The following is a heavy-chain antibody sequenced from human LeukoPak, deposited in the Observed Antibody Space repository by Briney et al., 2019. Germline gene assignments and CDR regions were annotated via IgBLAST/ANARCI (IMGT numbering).Heavy chain of an antibody. CDR3: AGHDWFDP. CDR1: GFIVSSNY. CDR2: IYTGGNT. V-gene: IGHV3-53*01. J-gene: IGHJ5*02. Sequence: GGSLRLSCAASGFIVSSNYMSWVRQAPGKGLEWVSVIYTGGNTYYADFVKGRFIISRDNSKNTLYLQMNNRRVEDTAVYYCAGHDWFDPWGQGTLVTVSS.